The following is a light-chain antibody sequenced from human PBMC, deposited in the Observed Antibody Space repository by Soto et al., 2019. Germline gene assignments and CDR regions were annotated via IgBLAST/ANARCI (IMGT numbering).Light chain of an antibody. CDR3: QQSWT. CDR1: QSISTW. V-gene: IGKV1-5*02. Sequence: EIQMTQCRATLYVSVVAVSTIISRASQSISTWLAWYQLKPGKAPKLLIYDASTLEGGVPSRFSGIGSRTECTLAIRGLQPDDFVTYPGQQSWTFGQGTKVDI. CDR2: DAS. J-gene: IGKJ1*01.